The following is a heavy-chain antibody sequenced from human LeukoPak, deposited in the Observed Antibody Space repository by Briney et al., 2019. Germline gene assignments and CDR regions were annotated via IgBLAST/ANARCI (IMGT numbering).Heavy chain of an antibody. CDR1: GYTFTSNY. Sequence: GASVRVSCKAFGYTFTSNYMHWVRQAPGQGPEWMGVISPSGGSTTYAQKFQGRVTITADKSTSTAYMELSSLRSEDTAVYYCARTESSSWYPDYYYYYMDVWGKGTTVTVSS. D-gene: IGHD6-13*01. J-gene: IGHJ6*03. CDR3: ARTESSSWYPDYYYYYMDV. CDR2: ISPSGGST. V-gene: IGHV1-46*01.